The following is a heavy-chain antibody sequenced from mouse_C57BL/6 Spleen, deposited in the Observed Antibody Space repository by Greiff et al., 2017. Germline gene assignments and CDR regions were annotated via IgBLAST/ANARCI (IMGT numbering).Heavy chain of an antibody. CDR3: TRSDQAMDY. CDR1: GYTFTDYE. Sequence: QVQLQQSGAELVRPGASVTLSCKASGYTFTDYEMHWVKQTPVHGLEWIGAIDPETGGTAYNQKFKGKAILTADKSSSTAYMELRSLTSEDSAVYYCTRSDQAMDYWGQEPQSPSPQ. V-gene: IGHV1-15*01. CDR2: IDPETGGT. J-gene: IGHJ4*01.